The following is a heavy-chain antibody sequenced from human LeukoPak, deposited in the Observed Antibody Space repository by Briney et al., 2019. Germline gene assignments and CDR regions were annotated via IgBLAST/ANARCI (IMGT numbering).Heavy chain of an antibody. D-gene: IGHD6-13*01. CDR3: AKEGAAPGPDFDY. CDR2: IYCTGIT. J-gene: IGHJ4*02. V-gene: IGHV4-59*01. Sequence: SETLSLTCTVSGGSISGYYWSWIRQSPGKGLEWIGYIYCTGITAYNPSLGSRVTISVDRSNNQFSLRLTSVTAADTAVYYCAKEGAAPGPDFDYWGQGILVTVSS. CDR1: GGSISGYY.